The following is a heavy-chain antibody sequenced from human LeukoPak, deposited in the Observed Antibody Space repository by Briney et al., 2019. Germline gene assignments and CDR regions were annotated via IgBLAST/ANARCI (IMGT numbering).Heavy chain of an antibody. J-gene: IGHJ4*02. V-gene: IGHV3-21*01. CDR3: ARDAPYSGSSDY. CDR1: GFTFSSYS. CDR2: ISSSSSYI. Sequence: GGSLRLSCAASGFTFSSYSMNWVRQAPGKGLEWVSSISSSSSYIYYADSVEGRFTISRDNAKNSLYLQMNSLRAEDTAVYYCARDAPYSGSSDYWGQGTLVTVSS. D-gene: IGHD1-26*01.